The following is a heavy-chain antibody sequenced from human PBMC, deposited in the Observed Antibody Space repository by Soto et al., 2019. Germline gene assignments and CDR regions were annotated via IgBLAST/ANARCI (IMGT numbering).Heavy chain of an antibody. CDR2: ISYDGSNK. Sequence: QVQLVESGGGVVQTGRSLRLSCAASGFTFGVYAIHWVRQAPGKGLEWVAVISYDGSNKYYADSVKGRFTISRDNSKNTLYLQMNSLRTEDAAGYYCTSDCGGDTNVVAQGYYGVDVWGQGTTVTVSS. V-gene: IGHV3-30-3*01. CDR3: TSDCGGDTNVVAQGYYGVDV. J-gene: IGHJ6*02. D-gene: IGHD2-21*02. CDR1: GFTFGVYA.